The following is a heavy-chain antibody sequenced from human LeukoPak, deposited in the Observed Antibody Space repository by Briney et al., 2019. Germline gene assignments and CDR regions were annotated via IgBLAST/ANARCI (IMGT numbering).Heavy chain of an antibody. CDR3: AARKVRGVWFYLDY. Sequence: GGSLRLSCAASGFTVSAYAMAWVRQAPGKGLEWVSTIYDDNTYYADSVKGRFAISTDNSKNTLYLPMNSLRVEDTAVYFCAARKVRGVWFYLDYWGQGTLVTVSS. CDR1: GFTVSAYA. V-gene: IGHV3-23*01. J-gene: IGHJ4*02. CDR2: IYDDNT. D-gene: IGHD3-10*01.